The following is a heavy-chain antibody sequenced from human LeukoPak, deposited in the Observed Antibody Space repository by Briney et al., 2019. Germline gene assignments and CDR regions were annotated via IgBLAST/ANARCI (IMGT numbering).Heavy chain of an antibody. J-gene: IGHJ5*02. D-gene: IGHD1-26*01. Sequence: PGGSLRLSCEASGFTFSSYGMHWVRQAPGKGLEWVAIISYDGSYQNYGDSVKGRFTISRDNSKNTLYLQMNSPIAEDTAVYYCARGPQPWVLSGPADRWGQGTLVTVSS. V-gene: IGHV3-33*05. CDR2: ISYDGSYQ. CDR1: GFTFSSYG. CDR3: ARGPQPWVLSGPADR.